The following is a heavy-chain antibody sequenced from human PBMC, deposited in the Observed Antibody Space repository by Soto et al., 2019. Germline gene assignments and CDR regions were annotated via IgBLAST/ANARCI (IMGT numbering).Heavy chain of an antibody. CDR2: IIPLFGTT. Sequence: QVQLVQSGSEVKMPGSSVQVSCKTSGGTFSRHAINWVRQAPGQGLEWMGGIIPLFGTTNYAQKFKGRVTISADESTSTAYMELSSLTSEDAAVYYCARAAIHGSSWYFGFDPWGQGTLVTVSS. CDR3: ARAAIHGSSWYFGFDP. J-gene: IGHJ5*02. V-gene: IGHV1-69*01. CDR1: GGTFSRHA. D-gene: IGHD6-13*01.